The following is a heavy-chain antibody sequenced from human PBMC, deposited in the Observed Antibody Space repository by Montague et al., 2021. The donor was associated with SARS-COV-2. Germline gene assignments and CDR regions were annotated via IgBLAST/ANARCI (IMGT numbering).Heavy chain of an antibody. D-gene: IGHD3-9*01. V-gene: IGHV4-59*08. CDR1: GVSVTDYY. J-gene: IGHJ4*02. CDR3: GSQPHDDGLNGPPDF. Sequence: SETLSLTCTVSGVSVTDYYWCWIWKPQGTGLEWVGDVLYNKGTNFNYSLTSRVVISVDTSTNQFSLRLTAVTAADTASYYCGSQPHDDGLNGPPDFWGQGALVTVSS. CDR2: VLYNKGT.